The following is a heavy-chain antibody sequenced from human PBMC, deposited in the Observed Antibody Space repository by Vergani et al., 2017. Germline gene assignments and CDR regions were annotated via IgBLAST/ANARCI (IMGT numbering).Heavy chain of an antibody. CDR3: AMDRDIVVVPAAINAFDI. CDR2: IIPIFGTA. J-gene: IGHJ3*02. V-gene: IGHV1-69*01. Sequence: QVQLVQSGAEVKKPGSSVKVSCKASGGTFSSYAIRWVRQAPGQGLEWMGGIIPIFGTANYAQKFQGRVTITTDESTSTAYMGLSSLRSEDTAVYYWAMDRDIVVVPAAINAFDIWGQGTMVTVSS. D-gene: IGHD2-2*01. CDR1: GGTFSSYA.